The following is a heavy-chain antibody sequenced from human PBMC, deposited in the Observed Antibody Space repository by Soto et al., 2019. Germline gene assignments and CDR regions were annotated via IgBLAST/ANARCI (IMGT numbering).Heavy chain of an antibody. J-gene: IGHJ6*02. V-gene: IGHV5-51*01. CDR1: GYSFTSYW. D-gene: IGHD6-6*01. CDR2: IYPVDSDT. Sequence: PGESLKISCKGSGYSFTSYWIGWVRQMPGKSLDWIGIIYPVDSDTRYIPSFQGQVTISADKSISTAYLQWSSLKASDTAMYYCARRGAARDSDNYYYYGMDVWGQGTTVTVSS. CDR3: ARRGAARDSDNYYYYGMDV.